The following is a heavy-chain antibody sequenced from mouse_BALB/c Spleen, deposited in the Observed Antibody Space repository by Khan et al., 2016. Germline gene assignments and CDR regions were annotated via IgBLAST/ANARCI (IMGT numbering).Heavy chain of an antibody. CDR2: IYPGDGDT. CDR1: GYAFSGYW. Sequence: QVQLQQSGAELVRPGSSVKISCKASGYAFSGYWMNWVKQRPGQGLEWIGQIYPGDGDTNYNGKFKGKATLTADKSSSTAYMQLSSLTSEDTAVYFCARGTPFASWGQWTLVTVSA. CDR3: ARGTPFAS. J-gene: IGHJ3*01. V-gene: IGHV1-80*01. D-gene: IGHD2-14*01.